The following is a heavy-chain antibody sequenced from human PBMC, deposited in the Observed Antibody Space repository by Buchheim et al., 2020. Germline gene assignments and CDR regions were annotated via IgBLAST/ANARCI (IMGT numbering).Heavy chain of an antibody. CDR3: ARGSDIVVVPAAKGVGGYYYGMDV. CDR2: INHSGST. D-gene: IGHD2-2*01. CDR1: GGSFSGYY. J-gene: IGHJ6*02. Sequence: QVQLQQWGAGLLKPSETLSLTCAVYGGSFSGYYWSWIRQPPGKGLEWIGEINHSGSTNYNPSLKSRVTISVDTYKNQFSLKLSSVTAADTAVYYCARGSDIVVVPAAKGVGGYYYGMDVWGQGTT. V-gene: IGHV4-34*01.